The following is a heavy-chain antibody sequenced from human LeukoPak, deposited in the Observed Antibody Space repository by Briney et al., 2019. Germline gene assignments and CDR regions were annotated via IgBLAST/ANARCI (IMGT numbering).Heavy chain of an antibody. CDR3: ARDIRDYGDHTAGY. Sequence: GGSLRLSCAASGFTFSSYWMSWVRQAPGKGLEWVANIKQDGSEKYYVDSVKGRFTISRDNSKNTLYLQMNSLRAEDTAVYYCARDIRDYGDHTAGYWGQGTLVTVSS. CDR2: IKQDGSEK. V-gene: IGHV3-7*01. CDR1: GFTFSSYW. J-gene: IGHJ4*02. D-gene: IGHD4-17*01.